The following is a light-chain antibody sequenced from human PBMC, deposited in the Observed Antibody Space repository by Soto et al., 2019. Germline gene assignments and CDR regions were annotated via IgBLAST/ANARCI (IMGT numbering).Light chain of an antibody. CDR1: QSVSSSY. CDR3: QQYGSSLWM. V-gene: IGKV3-20*01. J-gene: IGKJ1*01. CDR2: GAF. Sequence: EIVLTQSPGTLSLSPGEIATLSCRASQSVSSSYLAWYQQKPGQAPSLLIYGAFSRAAGIPDRFSGSGSGTDFTLTISSLEPEDLAVYYCQQYGSSLWMFGQGNKVEIK.